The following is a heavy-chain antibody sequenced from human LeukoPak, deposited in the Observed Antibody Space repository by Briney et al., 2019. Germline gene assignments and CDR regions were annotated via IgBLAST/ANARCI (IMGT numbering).Heavy chain of an antibody. Sequence: GGSLRLSCAASGFTFSTYWMHWVRQDPGKGLVWVSRIKTDGSNTYYADSVKGRFTISRDNAKNTLYLQMNSLRAGDTAVYYRARESYCSGGSCYSGRAFDIWGQGTMVTVSS. CDR2: IKTDGSNT. CDR1: GFTFSTYW. D-gene: IGHD2-15*01. CDR3: ARESYCSGGSCYSGRAFDI. V-gene: IGHV3-74*01. J-gene: IGHJ3*02.